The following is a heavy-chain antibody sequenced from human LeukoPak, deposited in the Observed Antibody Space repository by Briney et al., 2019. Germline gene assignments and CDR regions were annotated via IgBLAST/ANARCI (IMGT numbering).Heavy chain of an antibody. CDR3: SRRLGITGTKQTYYGYGIDV. D-gene: IGHD1-7*01. Sequence: GSVKVSCEASGYTFTSYYMHWVRQSPGQGLEWMGIINPSGGSTGYAQKLQGRVTMTRDTSTSTVYMELSSLISEDTAVYYCSRRLGITGTKQTYYGYGIDVGGENPTLTLS. CDR1: GYTFTSYY. V-gene: IGHV1-46*01. J-gene: IGHJ6*01. CDR2: INPSGGST.